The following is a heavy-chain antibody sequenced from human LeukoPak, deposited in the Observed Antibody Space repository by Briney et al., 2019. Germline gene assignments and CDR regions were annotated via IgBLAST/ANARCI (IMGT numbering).Heavy chain of an antibody. CDR3: ASGIVGHMPYFEY. CDR1: GYSFTSYW. Sequence: GESLKISCKGSGYSFTSYWIGWVRQMPGKGLEWMGIIYPDDSDTRYSPSFQGQVTISADKSISTAYLQWSSLKASDAAMYYCASGIVGHMPYFEYWGQGTLVTVSS. CDR2: IYPDDSDT. V-gene: IGHV5-51*01. J-gene: IGHJ4*02. D-gene: IGHD1-26*01.